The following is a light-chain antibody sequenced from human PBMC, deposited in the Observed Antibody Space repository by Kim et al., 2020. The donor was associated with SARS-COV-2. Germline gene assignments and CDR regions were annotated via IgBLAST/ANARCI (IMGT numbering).Light chain of an antibody. V-gene: IGLV4-69*01. J-gene: IGLJ2*01. CDR3: QTWGTVV. CDR1: SGHSSYA. CDR2: LNSDGSH. Sequence: LGASVKLTCTLSSGHSSYAIAWHQQQPEKGPRDLMKLNSDGSHSKGDGIPDRFSGSSSGAERYLTISSLQSEDEADYYCQTWGTVVFGGGTQLTVL.